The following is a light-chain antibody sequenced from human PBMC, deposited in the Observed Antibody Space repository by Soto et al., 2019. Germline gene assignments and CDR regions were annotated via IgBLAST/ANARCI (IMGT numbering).Light chain of an antibody. J-gene: IGKJ1*01. V-gene: IGKV3-11*01. CDR3: QQRYNWPRT. CDR2: NAF. Sequence: EIVLTQSPATLSLSPGERATLSCRASQSINIYLAWYQQRPGQAPRLLIYNAFNRATDFPGRFSGSGSGTDLTLTISSLEPEDFAIYYCQQRYNWPRTFGQGTKVEIK. CDR1: QSINIY.